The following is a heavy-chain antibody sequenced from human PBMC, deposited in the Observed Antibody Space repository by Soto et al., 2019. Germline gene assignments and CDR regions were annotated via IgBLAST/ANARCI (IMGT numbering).Heavy chain of an antibody. CDR1: GFTFSSYG. D-gene: IGHD3-10*01. CDR2: ISYDGSNK. V-gene: IGHV3-30*18. Sequence: GGSLRLSCAASGFTFSSYGMHWVRQAPGKGLEWVAVISYDGSNKYYADSVKGRFTISRDNSKNTLYLQMNSLRAGDTAVYYCAKGPYGSAYYYGMDVWGQGTTVTVSS. J-gene: IGHJ6*02. CDR3: AKGPYGSAYYYGMDV.